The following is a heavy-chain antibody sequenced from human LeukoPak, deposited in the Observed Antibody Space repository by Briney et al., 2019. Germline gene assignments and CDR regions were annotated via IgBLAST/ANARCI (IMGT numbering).Heavy chain of an antibody. CDR3: AKGKASGWYIVDY. Sequence: PGGSLRLSCAASGFTVSSNYMSWVRQAPGKGLEWVSAISGSGGSTYYADSVKGRFTISRDNSKNTLYLQMNSLRAEDTAVYYCAKGKASGWYIVDYWGQGTLVTVSS. CDR1: GFTVSSNY. D-gene: IGHD6-19*01. CDR2: ISGSGGST. V-gene: IGHV3-23*01. J-gene: IGHJ4*02.